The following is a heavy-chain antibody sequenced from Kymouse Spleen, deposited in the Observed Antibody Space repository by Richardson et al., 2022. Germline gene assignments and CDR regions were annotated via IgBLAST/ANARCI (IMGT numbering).Heavy chain of an antibody. V-gene: IGHV3-48*02. Sequence: EVQLVESGGGLVQPGGSLRLSCAASGFTFSSYSMNWVRQAPGKGLEWVSYISSSSSTIYYADSVKGRFTISRDNAKNSLYLQMNSLRDEDTAVYYCARRITMVRGVPHYYYYGMDVWGQGTTVTVSS. D-gene: IGHD3-10*01. CDR2: ISSSSSTI. CDR1: GFTFSSYS. J-gene: IGHJ6*02. CDR3: ARRITMVRGVPHYYYYGMDV.